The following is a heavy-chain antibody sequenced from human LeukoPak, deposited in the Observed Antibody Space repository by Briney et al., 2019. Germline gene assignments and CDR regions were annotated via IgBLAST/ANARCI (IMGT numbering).Heavy chain of an antibody. Sequence: SETLSLTCAVYGGSFSGYYWSWIRQPPGKGLEWIGEINHSGSTNYNPSLRSRVTISVDTSKNQFSLKLSSVTAADTAVYYCAREGYGDFRPYGMDVWGLGTTVTVSS. D-gene: IGHD4-17*01. CDR1: GGSFSGYY. V-gene: IGHV4-34*01. CDR2: INHSGST. J-gene: IGHJ6*02. CDR3: AREGYGDFRPYGMDV.